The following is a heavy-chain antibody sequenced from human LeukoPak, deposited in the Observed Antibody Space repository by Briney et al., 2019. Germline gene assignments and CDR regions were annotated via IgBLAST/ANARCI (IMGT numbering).Heavy chain of an antibody. D-gene: IGHD2-15*01. J-gene: IGHJ5*02. CDR1: GFTFSAYG. CDR3: AKDQRFCSGGYCYGWFDP. CDR2: ISVSGDIT. V-gene: IGHV3-23*01. Sequence: HPGGSLRLSCAASGFTFSAYGMGWVGQAPGKGLEWVSAISVSGDITNYADSVKGRFTISRDNSKNTVSLQMNGLRAEDTALYYCAKDQRFCSGGYCYGWFDPWGQGTLVTVSS.